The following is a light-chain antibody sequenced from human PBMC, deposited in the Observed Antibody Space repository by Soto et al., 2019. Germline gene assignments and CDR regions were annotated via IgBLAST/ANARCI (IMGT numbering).Light chain of an antibody. Sequence: DIQMTQSPSSLSASVGSKVTITCRTSQFISIYLNWYQQQPGKAPKLLIYAASNLPRGVPSRFSGSGSGTDFTLTISSPQPEDFATYYCQQTYSAPHTFGQGTKLEIK. CDR3: QQTYSAPHT. CDR2: AAS. V-gene: IGKV1-39*01. J-gene: IGKJ2*01. CDR1: QFISIY.